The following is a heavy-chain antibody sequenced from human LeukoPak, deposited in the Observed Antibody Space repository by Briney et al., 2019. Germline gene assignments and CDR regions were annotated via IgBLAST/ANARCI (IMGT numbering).Heavy chain of an antibody. CDR3: ARSPPYYYDSSGYFDY. CDR1: GFTFSSSW. J-gene: IGHJ4*02. Sequence: PGGSLRLSCVASGFTFSSSWMSWVRQAPGKGLEWVANIKQDGSEKSYVESVRGRFTISRDNAKNSLYLQLNSLRAEDTAVYYCARSPPYYYDSSGYFDYWGQGTLVTVSS. V-gene: IGHV3-7*03. CDR2: IKQDGSEK. D-gene: IGHD3-22*01.